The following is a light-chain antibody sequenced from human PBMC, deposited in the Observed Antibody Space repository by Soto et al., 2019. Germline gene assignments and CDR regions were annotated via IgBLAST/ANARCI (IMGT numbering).Light chain of an antibody. V-gene: IGKV3-15*01. CDR3: QQYNTWPPKYT. CDR2: GAS. CDR1: QSVSSY. Sequence: EIVMTQSPATLSVSPGGRATLSCRASQSVSSYLAWHQQRPGQPPRLLIYGASTRATGIPARFSGSGSGTEFSLTISSLQSEDFAVYYCQQYNTWPPKYTFGQGTKLEIK. J-gene: IGKJ2*01.